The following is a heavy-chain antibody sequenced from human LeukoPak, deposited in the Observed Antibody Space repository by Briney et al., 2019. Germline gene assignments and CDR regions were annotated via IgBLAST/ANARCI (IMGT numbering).Heavy chain of an antibody. CDR1: GYSISSGYF. D-gene: IGHD6-19*01. V-gene: IGHV4-38-2*02. J-gene: IGHJ4*02. Sequence: SETLSLTCTVSGYSISSGYFWGWIRQPPGKGLECIGTIYHSGSTYYNPSLKSRVTISVDTSKNQFSLKLNSVTAADTAVYYCASTQWLVLVYYFDYWGQGTLVTVSS. CDR3: ASTQWLVLVYYFDY. CDR2: IYHSGST.